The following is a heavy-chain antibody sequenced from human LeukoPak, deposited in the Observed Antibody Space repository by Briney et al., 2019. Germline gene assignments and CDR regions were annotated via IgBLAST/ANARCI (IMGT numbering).Heavy chain of an antibody. Sequence: SETLSLTCAVYGGSFSGYYWSWIRQPPGKGLEWIGEINHSGSTNYNPSLKSRVTISVDTSKNQFSLKLSSVTAADTAVYYCARDGGWLDAFDIWGQGTMVTVSS. CDR3: ARDGGWLDAFDI. D-gene: IGHD5-12*01. V-gene: IGHV4-34*01. CDR2: INHSGST. CDR1: GGSFSGYY. J-gene: IGHJ3*02.